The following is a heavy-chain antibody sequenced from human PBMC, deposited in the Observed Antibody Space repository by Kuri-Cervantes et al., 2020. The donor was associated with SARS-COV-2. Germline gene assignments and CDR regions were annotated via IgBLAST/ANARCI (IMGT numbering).Heavy chain of an antibody. CDR1: GGTFSSYA. CDR2: LSAYNGNT. CDR3: ARDGGYSYGYDELRYYFVY. V-gene: IGHV1-18*01. J-gene: IGHJ4*02. D-gene: IGHD5-18*01. Sequence: GGSLRLSCKASGGTFSSYAISWVRQAPGQGLERMGWLSAYNGNTDYAQKFQGRVTMTKDTSSNTAYMELRSLRSDDTAVYYCARDGGYSYGYDELRYYFVYWGRGNLVNISS.